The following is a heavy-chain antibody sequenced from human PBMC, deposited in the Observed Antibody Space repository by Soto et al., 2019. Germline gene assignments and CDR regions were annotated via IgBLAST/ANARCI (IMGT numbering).Heavy chain of an antibody. CDR2: IKQDGSEK. D-gene: IGHD3-3*01. Sequence: GGSLRLSCAASGFTFSSYWMSWVRQAPGKGLEWVANIKQDGSEKYYVVSVKGRFTISRDNAKNSLYLQMNSLRAEDTAVYYCARDGVTIGLYYYYYMDVWGKGTTVTVSS. CDR3: ARDGVTIGLYYYYYMDV. CDR1: GFTFSSYW. V-gene: IGHV3-7*01. J-gene: IGHJ6*03.